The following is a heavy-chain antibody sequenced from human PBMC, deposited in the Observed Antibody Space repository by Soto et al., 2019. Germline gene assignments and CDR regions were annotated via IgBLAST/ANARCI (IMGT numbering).Heavy chain of an antibody. D-gene: IGHD2-2*01. V-gene: IGHV3-15*01. J-gene: IGHJ3*02. Sequence: GGSLRLSCAASGFTFTNVWMTWVRQAPGKGPEWVGRIKRKIDDGTTDYAAPVRGRFTISRDDSKSTLYLQMNSLKTEDTAVYYCTTDHYCSSTTCPGAFDMWGQGTMVTVSS. CDR2: IKRKIDDGTT. CDR3: TTDHYCSSTTCPGAFDM. CDR1: GFTFTNVW.